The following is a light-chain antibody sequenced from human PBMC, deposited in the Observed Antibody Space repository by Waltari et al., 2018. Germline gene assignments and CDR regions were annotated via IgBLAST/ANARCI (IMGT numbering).Light chain of an antibody. J-gene: IGLJ2*01. CDR1: SNDVGGYTY. V-gene: IGLV2-8*01. Sequence: QSALTQPPSASGSPGQSVTISCTGTSNDVGGYTYVSWYQPQPGKAPNLMMYEVSKRPSVFPDLFAGSKSGYTASLTVSGLQAEGEADYVCSSYAGSDNVVFGGVTKLTVL. CDR2: EVS. CDR3: SSYAGSDNVV.